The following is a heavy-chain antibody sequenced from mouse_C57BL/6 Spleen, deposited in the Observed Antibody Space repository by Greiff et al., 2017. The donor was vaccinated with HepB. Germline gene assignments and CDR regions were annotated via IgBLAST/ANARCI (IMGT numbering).Heavy chain of an antibody. CDR3: TTSDYPGYFDY. CDR1: GFNIKDYY. CDR2: IDPEDGDT. Sequence: VQLQQSGAELVRPGASVKLSCTASGFNIKDYYMHWVKQRPEQGLEWIGRIDPEDGDTEYAPKFQGKATLTADTSSNTAYLQLSSLTSEDTAVYYCTTSDYPGYFDYWGQGTTLTVSS. V-gene: IGHV14-1*01. J-gene: IGHJ2*01. D-gene: IGHD2-4*01.